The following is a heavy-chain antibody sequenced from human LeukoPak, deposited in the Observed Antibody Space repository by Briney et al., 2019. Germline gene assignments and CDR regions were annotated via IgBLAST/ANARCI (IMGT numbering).Heavy chain of an antibody. J-gene: IGHJ4*02. CDR3: ASAYDSSGYYYGVGDY. CDR1: GGTFSSYA. D-gene: IGHD3-22*01. V-gene: IGHV1-69*05. Sequence: GASVKVSCKASGGTFSSYAISWVRQAPGQGLEWMGGIIPIFGTANYAQKFQGRVTITTDESTSTAYIELSSLRSEDTAVYYCASAYDSSGYYYGVGDYWGQGTLVTVSS. CDR2: IIPIFGTA.